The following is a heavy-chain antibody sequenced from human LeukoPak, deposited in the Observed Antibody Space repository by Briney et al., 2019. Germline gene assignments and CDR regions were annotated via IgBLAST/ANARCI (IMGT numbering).Heavy chain of an antibody. CDR3: AREWGRIAVAGGPGY. CDR1: GFIFSDYG. V-gene: IGHV3-33*01. D-gene: IGHD6-19*01. Sequence: GESLRLSCEASGFIFSDYGMHWVRQAPGKGLEWLALIWYDGQTKFYADSVKGRFTISRDNSGNTLFLHMTSLRVEDTAVYYCAREWGRIAVAGGPGYWGQGALVTVSS. J-gene: IGHJ4*02. CDR2: IWYDGQTK.